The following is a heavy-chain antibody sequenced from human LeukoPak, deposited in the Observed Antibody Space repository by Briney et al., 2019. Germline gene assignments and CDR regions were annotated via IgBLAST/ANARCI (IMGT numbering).Heavy chain of an antibody. V-gene: IGHV3-30*02. D-gene: IGHD3-9*01. J-gene: IGHJ4*02. CDR3: AKLVLRYFDWLMDY. CDR1: GFTFSSYG. CDR2: IRYDGSNK. Sequence: GGSLRLSCAASGFTFSSYGMHWVRQAPGKGLEWVAFIRYDGSNKYYADSVNGRFTISRDNSKNTLYLQMNSLRAEDTDVYYCAKLVLRYFDWLMDYWGQGTLVTVSS.